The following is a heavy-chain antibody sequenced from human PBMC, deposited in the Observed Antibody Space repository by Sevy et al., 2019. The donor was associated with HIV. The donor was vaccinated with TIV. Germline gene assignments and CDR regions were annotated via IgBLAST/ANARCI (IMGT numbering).Heavy chain of an antibody. Sequence: GGSLRLSCAGAGFTFSNSNMNWVRQAPGKGLQWVSSITSESGYIYYADSVKGRFIISRDNAKTSVYLQMNSLRADDTAGYYCARDRVQPSHWYFDLWGRGTLVTVSS. D-gene: IGHD3-10*01. CDR3: ARDRVQPSHWYFDL. CDR2: ITSESGYI. CDR1: GFTFSNSN. V-gene: IGHV3-21*01. J-gene: IGHJ2*01.